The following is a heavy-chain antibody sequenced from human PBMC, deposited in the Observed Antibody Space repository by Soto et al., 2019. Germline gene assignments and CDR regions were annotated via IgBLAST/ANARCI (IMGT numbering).Heavy chain of an antibody. CDR1: GFTVSRNY. Sequence: EVQLVESGGGLIQPGGSLRLSCAASGFTVSRNYMSWVRQAPGKGLEWVSVTYSGGTTYYADSVKGRFTISRDNSKNTLYLQMNSLRAEDTAVYYCARGPHYTNLDYWGQGTLVTVSS. CDR3: ARGPHYTNLDY. CDR2: TYSGGTT. J-gene: IGHJ4*02. V-gene: IGHV3-53*01. D-gene: IGHD4-4*01.